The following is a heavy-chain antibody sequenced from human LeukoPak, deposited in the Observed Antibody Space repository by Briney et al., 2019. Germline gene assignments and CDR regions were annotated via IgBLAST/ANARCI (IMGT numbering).Heavy chain of an antibody. J-gene: IGHJ4*02. CDR3: ARSVYAYYFDY. V-gene: IGHV3-7*01. Sequence: GGSLRLSCAASGFTFSSYWMSWVRQAPGKGLEWVANIKQDGSEKYYVGSVKGRFTISRDNAKNSLYLQMNSLRAEDTAVYYCARSVYAYYFDYWGQGTLVTVSS. CDR1: GFTFSSYW. D-gene: IGHD2-8*01. CDR2: IKQDGSEK.